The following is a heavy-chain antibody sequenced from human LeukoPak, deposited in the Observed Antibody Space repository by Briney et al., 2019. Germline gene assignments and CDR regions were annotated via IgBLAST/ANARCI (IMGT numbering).Heavy chain of an antibody. CDR1: GLTFSSYA. D-gene: IGHD6-19*01. CDR3: ARELRSGWYVPLDY. CDR2: ISYDGSNK. Sequence: GRSLRLSCAAPGLTFSSYAMHWVRQAPGKGLEWVAVISYDGSNKYYADSVKGRFTISRDNSKNTLYLQMNSLRAEDTAVYYCARELRSGWYVPLDYWGQGTLVTVSS. J-gene: IGHJ4*02. V-gene: IGHV3-30-3*01.